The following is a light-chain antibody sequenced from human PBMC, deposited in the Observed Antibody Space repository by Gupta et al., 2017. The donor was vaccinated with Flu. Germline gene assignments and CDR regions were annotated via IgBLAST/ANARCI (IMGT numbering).Light chain of an antibody. CDR3: RKGTHGHPMYI. Sequence: DGVLTQSPLSLPVTLGQPASISCRSTHSLGSTDGNTYLNWFHQRPGQAPRRLIYKISNRDVGVSDKCSGSGVGTDVKLKISSGEAEDVGVYYCRKGTHGHPMYIFGQGTKLEIK. CDR1: HSLGSTDGNTY. J-gene: IGKJ2*01. CDR2: KIS. V-gene: IGKV2-30*01.